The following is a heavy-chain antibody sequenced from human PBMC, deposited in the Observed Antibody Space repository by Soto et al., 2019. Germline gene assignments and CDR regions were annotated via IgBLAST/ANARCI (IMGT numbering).Heavy chain of an antibody. Sequence: SGPTLVNPTQTLTLTCTFSGFSLSTSGMSVSWIRQPPGKALEWLALIDWDDDKYYSTSLKTRLTISKDTSKNQVVLTMTNMDPVDTATYYCARIPRYSSGWTPADWGQGTLVTVSS. CDR3: ARIPRYSSGWTPAD. J-gene: IGHJ4*02. CDR2: IDWDDDK. CDR1: GFSLSTSGMS. D-gene: IGHD6-19*01. V-gene: IGHV2-70*01.